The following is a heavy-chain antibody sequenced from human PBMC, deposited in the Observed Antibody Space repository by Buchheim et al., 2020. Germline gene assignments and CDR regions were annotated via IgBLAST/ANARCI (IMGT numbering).Heavy chain of an antibody. J-gene: IGHJ6*02. D-gene: IGHD6-6*01. V-gene: IGHV3-48*03. CDR3: ARGYSSSSFYYYGMDV. CDR1: GFTFSSYE. CDR2: ISSSGSTI. Sequence: EVQLVESGGGLVQPGGSLRLSCAASGFTFSSYEMNWVRQAPGKGLEWVSYISSSGSTIYYADSVKGRFTISRDNAKNSPYLRMNSLRAEDTAVYYCARGYSSSSFYYYGMDVWGQGTT.